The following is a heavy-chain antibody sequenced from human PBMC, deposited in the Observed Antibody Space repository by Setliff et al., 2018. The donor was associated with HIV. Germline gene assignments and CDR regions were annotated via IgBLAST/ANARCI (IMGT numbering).Heavy chain of an antibody. Sequence: PGGSLRLSCAVSGVTLSDYYMDWVRQAPGKGLEWVGRTRNKANGYITEYGASVQGRFTISRDNSKDSLSLQMNNLKAEDTAVYYCVRAAAGLDIWSQGIRVTVSS. J-gene: IGHJ4*02. V-gene: IGHV3-72*01. CDR1: GVTLSDYY. CDR3: VRAAAGLDI. CDR2: TRNKANGYIT.